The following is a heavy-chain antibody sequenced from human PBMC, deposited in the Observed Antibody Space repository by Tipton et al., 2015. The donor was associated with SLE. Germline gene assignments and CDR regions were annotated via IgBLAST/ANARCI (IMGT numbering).Heavy chain of an antibody. CDR1: GGPFNGYY. CDR3: AREGDGYNKAFDI. D-gene: IGHD5-24*01. CDR2: IYSTGST. Sequence: TLSLTCTVSGGPFNGYYLSWLRQPPGKGLEWIAFIYSTGSTNYNPSLKSRVTISVDASKNQFSLKVTSVTSADTAVYYCAREGDGYNKAFDIWGQGTRVTVSS. J-gene: IGHJ3*02. V-gene: IGHV4-59*01.